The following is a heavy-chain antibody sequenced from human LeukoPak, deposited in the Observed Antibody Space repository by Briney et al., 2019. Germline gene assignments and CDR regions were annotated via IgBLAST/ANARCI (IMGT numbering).Heavy chain of an antibody. CDR3: ARGVGERYFDY. CDR2: IYSAGHT. Sequence: GGSLRLSCAASGFSVSSNYMTWVRQAPGKGLEWVSVIYSAGHTYYADSVNGRFTISRDSSKNTLYFQMNSLTDEDTAVYYCARGVGERYFDYWGQGTLVTVSS. CDR1: GFSVSSNY. J-gene: IGHJ4*02. D-gene: IGHD3-10*01. V-gene: IGHV3-66*01.